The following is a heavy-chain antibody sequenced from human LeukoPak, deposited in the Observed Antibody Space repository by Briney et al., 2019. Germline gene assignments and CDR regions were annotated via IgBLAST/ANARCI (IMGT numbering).Heavy chain of an antibody. J-gene: IGHJ4*02. CDR2: INPSGSST. CDR1: GHTFTNFY. Sequence: EASVKVSCTAPGHTFTNFYMHWVRQAPGQGLEWMAIINPSGSSTNYAQKFQGRITMTRDTSTSTVYMELNSLRSEDTAVYYCAREKTSGAFDYWGQGTLVTVSS. CDR3: AREKTSGAFDY. D-gene: IGHD1-26*01. V-gene: IGHV1-46*01.